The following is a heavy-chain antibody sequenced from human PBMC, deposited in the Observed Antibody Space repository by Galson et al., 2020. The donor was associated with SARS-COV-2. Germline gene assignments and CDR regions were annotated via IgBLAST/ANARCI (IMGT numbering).Heavy chain of an antibody. CDR3: ARIVWFRKSQAFDS. V-gene: IGHV2-26*01. J-gene: IGHJ3*02. CDR2: IFSNDEK. CDR1: GFSLSNARMG. D-gene: IGHD2-21*01. Sequence: KMSGPTLLKPTETLTLTCTVSGFSLSNARMGVSWIRQPPGKALEWLAHIFSNDEKSYSTTLKSRLTISKDTSKSQVVLTMTNMDPVDTATYYCARIVWFRKSQAFDSCGQWTMWTVSS.